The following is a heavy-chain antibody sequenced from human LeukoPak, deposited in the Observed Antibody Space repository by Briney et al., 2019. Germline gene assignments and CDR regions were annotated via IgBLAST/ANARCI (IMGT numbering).Heavy chain of an antibody. CDR3: ARMKGIAARPFDY. D-gene: IGHD6-6*01. J-gene: IGHJ4*02. CDR1: GGSISSSSYY. CDR2: IYYSGNT. Sequence: SETLSLTCTVSGGSISSSSYYWGWIRQPPGKGLEWIGSIYYSGNTYYNPSLKSRVTISVDTSKNQFSLKLSSVTAADTAVYYCARMKGIAARPFDYWGQGTLVTVSS. V-gene: IGHV4-39*01.